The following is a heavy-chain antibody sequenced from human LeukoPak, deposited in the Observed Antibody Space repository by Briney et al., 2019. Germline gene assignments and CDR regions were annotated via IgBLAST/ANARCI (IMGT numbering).Heavy chain of an antibody. J-gene: IGHJ4*02. CDR3: ARGGVPGAFDY. Sequence: GGSLRLSCAASGFTFSTYALTWLGPAPAKGLEWVSIIGDSGGVTYYADSVKGRFTIYRDNAKNTLYLQINSLRAEDTAVYYCARGGVPGAFDYWGQGTLVTVS. D-gene: IGHD2-2*01. CDR2: IGDSGGVT. CDR1: GFTFSTYA. V-gene: IGHV3-23*01.